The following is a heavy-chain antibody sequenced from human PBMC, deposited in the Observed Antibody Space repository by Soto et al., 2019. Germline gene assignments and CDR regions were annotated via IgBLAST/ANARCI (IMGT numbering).Heavy chain of an antibody. CDR3: ARHYRSRSVVVVAAINY. CDR2: IYYSGST. Sequence: KPSETLSLTCTVSGGSISSSSYYWGWIRQPPGKGLEWIGSIYYSGSTYYNPSLKSRVTISVDTSKNQFSLKLSSVTAADTAVYYCARHYRSRSVVVVAAINYWGQGTLVTVSS. J-gene: IGHJ4*02. CDR1: GGSISSSSYY. D-gene: IGHD2-15*01. V-gene: IGHV4-39*01.